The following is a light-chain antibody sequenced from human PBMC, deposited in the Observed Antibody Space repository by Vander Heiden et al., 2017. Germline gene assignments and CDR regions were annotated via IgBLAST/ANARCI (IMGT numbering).Light chain of an antibody. V-gene: IGKV4-1*01. CDR2: WAS. CDR3: QQYHSTPVT. Sequence: EIVMTHSPDSLTVPLGERGTINCKSRQSVFYASNNKTYLTWYQQKPGQPPKLLIYWASTRESGVPDRFSGSGSGTDFSLTISSLQAEDVAVYYCQQYHSTPVTFGQGTRLEIK. J-gene: IGKJ2*01. CDR1: QSVFYASNNKTY.